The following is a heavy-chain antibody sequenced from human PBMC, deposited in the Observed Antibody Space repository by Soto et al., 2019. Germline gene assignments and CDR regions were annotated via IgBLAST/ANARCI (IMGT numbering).Heavy chain of an antibody. V-gene: IGHV3-23*01. D-gene: IGHD6-13*01. CDR3: AEHTSSWYFAH. J-gene: IGHJ5*02. CDR1: GFTFSGSA. Sequence: GGSLRLSCAASGFTFSGSAMSWVRQAPGKGLEWVSSISGTGSGTYYADSVKGRFTISRDNSKNMLYLQMNILRAEDTAIYHCAEHTSSWYFAHWGQGTLVTAPQ. CDR2: ISGTGSGT.